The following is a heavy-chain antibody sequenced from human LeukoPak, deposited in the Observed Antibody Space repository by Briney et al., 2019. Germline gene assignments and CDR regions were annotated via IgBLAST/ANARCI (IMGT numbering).Heavy chain of an antibody. V-gene: IGHV1-2*02. Sequence: ASVKVSCKASGYTFTGYYMHWVRQAPGQGLEWMGWINPNSGGTNYAQKFQGRVTMTRDTSISTAYMELSRLRSDDTAVYYCAIGKRGIIVVVPAAMSPLTENWFDPWGQGTLVTVSS. CDR1: GYTFTGYY. CDR2: INPNSGGT. CDR3: AIGKRGIIVVVPAAMSPLTENWFDP. J-gene: IGHJ5*02. D-gene: IGHD2-2*01.